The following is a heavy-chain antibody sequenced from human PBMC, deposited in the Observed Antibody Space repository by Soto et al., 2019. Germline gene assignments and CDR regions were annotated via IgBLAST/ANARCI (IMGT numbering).Heavy chain of an antibody. V-gene: IGHV3-66*01. CDR2: IYSGGIT. J-gene: IGHJ3*02. CDR3: AREPPGIVPFDI. CDR1: GFTVSSDY. D-gene: IGHD2-21*01. Sequence: EVQLVESGGGLVQPGGSLRLSCAASGFTVSSDYMSWVRQPPGKGLEWVSLIYSGGITYYADSVKGRFTISRDNSKNTVYLQMNSMRVEDTAMYYCAREPPGIVPFDIWGKGTMVTVSS.